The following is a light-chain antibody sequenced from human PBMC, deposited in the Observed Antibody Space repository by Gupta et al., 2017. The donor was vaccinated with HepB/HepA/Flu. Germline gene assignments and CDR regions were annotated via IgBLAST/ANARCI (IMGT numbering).Light chain of an antibody. V-gene: IGLV1-44*01. CDR2: SNN. CDR3: AAWHDSLNGRV. J-gene: IGLJ3*02. Sequence: QSVLTQPPSASGTPGQRVTISCSGSSSNIGSNTVNWYQQLPGTAPKLLIYSNNQRPSRVPDRFSGSKSGTSASLAISGLQSEDEADYYCAAWHDSLNGRVFGGGTKLTVL. CDR1: SSNIGSNT.